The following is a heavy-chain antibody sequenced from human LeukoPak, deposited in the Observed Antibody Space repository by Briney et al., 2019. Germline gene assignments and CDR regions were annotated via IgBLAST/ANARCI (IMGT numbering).Heavy chain of an antibody. D-gene: IGHD3-10*01. CDR1: GFTFSSYE. CDR3: ARGSHYYGSGSYGY. J-gene: IGHJ4*02. CDR2: ISSSGSTI. V-gene: IGHV3-48*03. Sequence: GGSLRLSCAASGFTFSSYEMNWVRQAPGKGLEWVSYISSSGSTIYYADSVKGRFTISRDNAKNSLYPQMNSLRAEDTAVYYCARGSHYYGSGSYGYWGQGTLVTVSS.